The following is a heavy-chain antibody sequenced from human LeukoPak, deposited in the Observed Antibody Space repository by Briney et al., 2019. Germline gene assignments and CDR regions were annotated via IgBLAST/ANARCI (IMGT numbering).Heavy chain of an antibody. V-gene: IGHV1-46*01. J-gene: IGHJ4*02. CDR1: GYTFTSYY. CDR2: INPSGGST. Sequence: ASVKVSCKASGYTFTSYYMHWVRQAPGQGLEWMGIINPSGGSTSYAQKFQGRVTMTRDTSTSTVYMELSSLRSEDTAVYYCVREILPDISGSYFDYWGQGTLVTVSS. D-gene: IGHD1-26*01. CDR3: VREILPDISGSYFDY.